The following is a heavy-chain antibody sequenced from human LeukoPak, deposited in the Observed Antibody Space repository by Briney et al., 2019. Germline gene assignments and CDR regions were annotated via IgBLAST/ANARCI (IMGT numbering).Heavy chain of an antibody. CDR2: IHYGESP. V-gene: IGHV4-38-2*02. D-gene: IGHD3-16*01. J-gene: IGHJ4*02. Sequence: PSETLSLTCTVSGYFISSGYFWGWIRQPPGKGLEWIGIIHYGESPYYSPSLESRITISMDTSKNHFSLNLSSVTATDTAVYYCARGGGVRTGSGRRPGNYFDFWGQGSLVIVSS. CDR1: GYFISSGYF. CDR3: ARGGGVRTGSGRRPGNYFDF.